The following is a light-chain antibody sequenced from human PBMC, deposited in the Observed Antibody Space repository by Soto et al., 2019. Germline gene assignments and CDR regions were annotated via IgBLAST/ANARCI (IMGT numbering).Light chain of an antibody. V-gene: IGKV3-20*01. CDR2: GAS. CDR1: QSVNNNY. Sequence: EIVLTQSPGTLALSPGERATLSCRASQSVNNNYLTWYKQKRGQAPRLLIHGASSRATGIPDRFSGSGSGTDFTLTISRLEPEDFAMYYCQQYGSSPFTFGPGTKVGIK. CDR3: QQYGSSPFT. J-gene: IGKJ3*01.